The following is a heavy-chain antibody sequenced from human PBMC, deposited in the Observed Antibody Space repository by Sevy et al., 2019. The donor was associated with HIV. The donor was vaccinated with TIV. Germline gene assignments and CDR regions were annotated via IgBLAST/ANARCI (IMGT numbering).Heavy chain of an antibody. CDR1: GFTFSSYG. V-gene: IGHV3-30*02. D-gene: IGHD4-17*01. CDR3: AKEKGSTVKGGSYYYYYCMDV. Sequence: GGSLRLSCAASGFTFSSYGMHWVRQAPGKGLEWVAFIRYDGSNKYYADSVKGRFTISRDNSKNTLYLQMNSLRAEDTAVYYCAKEKGSTVKGGSYYYYYCMDVWGQGTTVTVSS. J-gene: IGHJ6*02. CDR2: IRYDGSNK.